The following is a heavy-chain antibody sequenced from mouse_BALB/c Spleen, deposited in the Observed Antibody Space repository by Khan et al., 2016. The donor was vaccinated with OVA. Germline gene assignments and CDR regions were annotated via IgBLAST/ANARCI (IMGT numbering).Heavy chain of an antibody. Sequence: QIQLVQSGPELKKPGETVKISCKASGYTFTNYGMNWVKQAPGKGLKWMGWINTYTGEPTYADDFKGRFVFSLETSSSTAYLQISNLKNEDMTTYFCARSSSYWYSDVWGAGTMVTVSS. J-gene: IGHJ1*01. V-gene: IGHV9-1*02. CDR2: INTYTGEP. D-gene: IGHD1-3*01. CDR3: ARSSSYWYSDV. CDR1: GYTFTNYG.